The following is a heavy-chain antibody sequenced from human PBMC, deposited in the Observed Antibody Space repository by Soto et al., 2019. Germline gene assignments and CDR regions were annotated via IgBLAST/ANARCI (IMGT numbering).Heavy chain of an antibody. V-gene: IGHV3-53*01. D-gene: IGHD1-1*01. CDR1: GLTVSGKKY. Sequence: GGSLRLSCAAFGLTVSGKKYVAWVRQAPGKGLEWVSALYDVDGTYYADSVKGRFTTSRDSSKTTVYLQMNGLRPDDTAVYYCASWHEREHAYDVWGQGTTVTVSS. CDR3: ASWHEREHAYDV. J-gene: IGHJ3*01. CDR2: LYDVDGT.